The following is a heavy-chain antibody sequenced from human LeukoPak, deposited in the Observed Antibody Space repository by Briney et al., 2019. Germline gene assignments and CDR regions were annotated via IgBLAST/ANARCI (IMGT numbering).Heavy chain of an antibody. J-gene: IGHJ4*02. CDR2: IYTSGST. Sequence: SETLSLTCTVSGASVSSYYWSWIRQPAGKGLEWIGRIYTSGSTNYNPSLKSRVTMSVDTSKNQFSLKLSSVTAADTAVYYCASDREGRYSYGNFFDYWGQGTLVTVSS. D-gene: IGHD5-18*01. CDR3: ASDREGRYSYGNFFDY. V-gene: IGHV4-4*07. CDR1: GASVSSYY.